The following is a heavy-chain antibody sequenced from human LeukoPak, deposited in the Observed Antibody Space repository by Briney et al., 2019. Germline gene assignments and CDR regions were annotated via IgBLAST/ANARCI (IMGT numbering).Heavy chain of an antibody. D-gene: IGHD6-19*01. V-gene: IGHV3-23*01. CDR3: AKVFLHSMYSSGFLDY. Sequence: GGSLRLSCAASGFTFSSYAMSWVRQAPGKGLEWVSAISGSGGSTYYADSVEGRFTISRDNSKNTLYLQMNSLRAEDTAVYYCAKVFLHSMYSSGFLDYWGQGTLVTVSS. CDR1: GFTFSSYA. J-gene: IGHJ4*02. CDR2: ISGSGGST.